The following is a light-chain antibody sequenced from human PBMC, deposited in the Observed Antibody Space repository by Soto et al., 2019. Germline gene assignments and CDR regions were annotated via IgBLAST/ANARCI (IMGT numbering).Light chain of an antibody. J-gene: IGKJ1*01. V-gene: IGKV1-5*03. CDR1: QDIANF. CDR2: KAS. Sequence: ILMTQSPSSLSAFVGDRVTLTCRASQDIANFLAWYQQKPGKGPKLLIYKASHLESGVPSRFSGSGSGTEFTLTISSLQPGDFATYYCQHYNTYPWTFGHGTKVDIK. CDR3: QHYNTYPWT.